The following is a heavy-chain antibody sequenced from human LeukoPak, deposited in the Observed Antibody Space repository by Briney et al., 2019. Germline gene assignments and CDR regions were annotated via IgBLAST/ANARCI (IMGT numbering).Heavy chain of an antibody. CDR2: IRFSGEST. J-gene: IGHJ4*02. CDR1: GFTFGRHA. D-gene: IGHD3-10*01. V-gene: IGHV3-23*01. CDR3: AKDVGTSGNYSPSDY. Sequence: PGGSLRLSCAASGFTFGRHAMNWVRQAPGKGLEWVSAIRFSGESTYYADSVKGCFTISRDNSKNTLYLQMDRLRAEDTAVYYCAKDVGTSGNYSPSDYWGQGTLVTVSS.